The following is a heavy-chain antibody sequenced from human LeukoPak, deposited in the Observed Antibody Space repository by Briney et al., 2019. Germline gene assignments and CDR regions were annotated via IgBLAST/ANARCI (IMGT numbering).Heavy chain of an antibody. CDR1: GYTFTSYG. Sequence: ASVKVSCKASGYTFTSYGISWVRQAPGQGLEWMGWMSAYNGNTNYAQKLQGRVTMTTDTSTSTAYMELRSLRSDDTAVYYCVRLTYYDILTGPSGYYYYGMDVWGKGTTVTVSS. CDR3: VRLTYYDILTGPSGYYYYGMDV. J-gene: IGHJ6*01. V-gene: IGHV1-18*04. D-gene: IGHD3-9*01. CDR2: MSAYNGNT.